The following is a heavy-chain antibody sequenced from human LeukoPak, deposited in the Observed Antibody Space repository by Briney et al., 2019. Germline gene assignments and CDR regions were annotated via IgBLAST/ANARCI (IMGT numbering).Heavy chain of an antibody. D-gene: IGHD3-3*01. Sequence: RSSETLSLTCTVSGGSISSGDYYWSWIRQPPGKGLEWIGYIYYSGSTYYNPSLKSRVTISVDTSKNQFSLKLSSVTAADTAVYYCARESYYDFWSGSSWGQGTLVTVSS. V-gene: IGHV4-30-4*01. CDR3: ARESYYDFWSGSS. CDR1: GGSISSGDYY. J-gene: IGHJ5*02. CDR2: IYYSGST.